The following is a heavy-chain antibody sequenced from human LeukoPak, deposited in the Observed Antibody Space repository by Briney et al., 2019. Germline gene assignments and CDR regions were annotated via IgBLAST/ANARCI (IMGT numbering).Heavy chain of an antibody. Sequence: SETLSLTCAGYGGSFSGYYWSWIRQPPGKGLEWIGEINHSGSTNYNPSLKGRVIISVDTSKNQFSLELSSVTAADTAVYYCARGLRGFSTIYYYYGMDVWGQGTTVTVSS. CDR3: ARGLRGFSTIYYYYGMDV. J-gene: IGHJ6*02. CDR1: GGSFSGYY. D-gene: IGHD2-2*01. V-gene: IGHV4-34*01. CDR2: INHSGST.